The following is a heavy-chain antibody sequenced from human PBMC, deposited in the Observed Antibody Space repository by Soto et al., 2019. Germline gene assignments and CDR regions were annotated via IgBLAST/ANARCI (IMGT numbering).Heavy chain of an antibody. V-gene: IGHV3-48*01. J-gene: IGHJ6*03. CDR2: IDSSSSDI. CDR3: ARDRPVDVVPTIPTYYYYMDV. Sequence: EVHLVESGGGLVQPGGSLRLSCAASGLIFSSYSMNWVRQAPGKGLEWVSYIDSSSSDIYYADSVRGRFTNSRDNAKKSLFLQMNSLRAEDTAVYYCARDRPVDVVPTIPTYYYYMDVWGKGTTVTVSS. D-gene: IGHD5-12*01. CDR1: GLIFSSYS.